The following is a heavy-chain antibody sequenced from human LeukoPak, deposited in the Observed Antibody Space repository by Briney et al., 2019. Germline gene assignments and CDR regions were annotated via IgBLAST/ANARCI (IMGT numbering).Heavy chain of an antibody. CDR3: AKDRAAAGTGYYFDY. CDR2: ITWNSGSV. D-gene: IGHD6-13*01. J-gene: IGHJ4*02. Sequence: GGSLRLSCAASGSTVSSNYMSWVRQAPGKGLEWVSTITWNSGSVGYADSVKGRFTISRDNAKNSLYLQMNSLRAEDTALYYCAKDRAAAGTGYYFDYWGQGALVTVSS. V-gene: IGHV3-9*01. CDR1: GSTVSSNY.